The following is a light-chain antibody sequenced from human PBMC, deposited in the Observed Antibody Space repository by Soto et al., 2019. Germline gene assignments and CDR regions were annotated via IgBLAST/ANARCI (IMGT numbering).Light chain of an antibody. V-gene: IGKV1-39*01. CDR1: QSISSY. Sequence: DIQMTQSPSSLSASVGDRVTITCRASQSISSYLNWYQQKPGKAPKLLIYAASSLQSGVPSRFSGSGSGTDFTLTISSLQPDDFATYYCQQYGSSPRWTFGQGTRWIS. CDR3: QQYGSSPRWT. CDR2: AAS. J-gene: IGKJ1*01.